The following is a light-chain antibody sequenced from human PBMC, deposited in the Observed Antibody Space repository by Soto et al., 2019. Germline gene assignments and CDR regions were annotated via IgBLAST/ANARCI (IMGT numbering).Light chain of an antibody. CDR2: AAS. CDR3: QQSET. Sequence: QMTRAPSSRSSPLGERVTITCLASQGISNDLAWYQQKPGKAPKLLIYAASSLQSGVPSRFSGSGTGTDFTLTISSLQPEDFATYYCQQSETFGQGTKVDIK. CDR1: QGISND. J-gene: IGKJ1*01. V-gene: IGKV1-39*01.